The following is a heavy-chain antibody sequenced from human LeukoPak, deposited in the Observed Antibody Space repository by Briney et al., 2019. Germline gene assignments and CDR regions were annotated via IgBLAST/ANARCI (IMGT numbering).Heavy chain of an antibody. CDR3: ARDSYYGSGSYFLHDY. Sequence: GGSLRLSCATSGFTFSSYGMHWVRQAPGKGLQWVAVISYDGSNKYYADSVKGRFTISRDNSKNTLYLQMNSLRAEDTAVYYCARDSYYGSGSYFLHDYWGQGTLVTVSS. J-gene: IGHJ4*02. V-gene: IGHV3-30*19. CDR2: ISYDGSNK. D-gene: IGHD3-10*01. CDR1: GFTFSSYG.